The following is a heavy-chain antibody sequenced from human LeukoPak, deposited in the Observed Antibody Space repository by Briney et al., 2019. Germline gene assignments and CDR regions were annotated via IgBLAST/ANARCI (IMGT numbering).Heavy chain of an antibody. CDR1: GGSISSYY. J-gene: IGHJ6*03. CDR2: IYYSGST. CDR3: ARDRVGQQLVGRNYYYYYMDV. V-gene: IGHV4-59*01. Sequence: PSETLSLTCTVSGGSISSYYWSWIRQPPGKGLEWIGYIYYSGSTNYNPSLKSRVTVSVDTSKNQFSLKLSSVTAADTAMYYCARDRVGQQLVGRNYYYYYMDVWGKGTTVTISS. D-gene: IGHD6-13*01.